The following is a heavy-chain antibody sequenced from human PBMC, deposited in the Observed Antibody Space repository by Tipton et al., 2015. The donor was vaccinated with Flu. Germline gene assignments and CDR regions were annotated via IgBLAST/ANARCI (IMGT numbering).Heavy chain of an antibody. V-gene: IGHV4-39*07. CDR3: ARDVGPQIKVTGGLDV. J-gene: IGHJ6*02. CDR1: GGSIRSSTDF. CDR2: IYYTGST. Sequence: TLSLTCTVSGGSIRSSTDFWAWIRQSPGKGLEWIGTIYYTGSTYYNVSLKSRVTISVDTSKNQFSLKLSSVTAADTAVYYCARDVGPQIKVTGGLDVWGQGTMVTVSS. D-gene: IGHD2-21*02.